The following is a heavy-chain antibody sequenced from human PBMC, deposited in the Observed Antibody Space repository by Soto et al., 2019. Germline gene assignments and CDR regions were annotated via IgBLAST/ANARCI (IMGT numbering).Heavy chain of an antibody. J-gene: IGHJ4*02. CDR2: ISSGGSYK. V-gene: IGHV3-21*01. D-gene: IGHD2-15*01. CDR3: ARAYCSGGSCYSTDY. CDR1: GFTFSSYS. Sequence: EVQLVESGGGLVKPGGSLRLSCAASGFTFSSYSMNWVRQAPGKGLEWVSSISSGGSYKYYADSLKGRFTISRDNAKNSLYLQMNGLRAEDMAVYYCARAYCSGGSCYSTDYWGQGTLVTVSS.